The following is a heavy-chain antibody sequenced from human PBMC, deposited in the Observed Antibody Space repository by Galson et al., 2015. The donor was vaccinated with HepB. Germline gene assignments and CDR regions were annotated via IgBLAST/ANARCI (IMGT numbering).Heavy chain of an antibody. Sequence: SLRLSCAASGFTFSSYGMHWVRQAPGKGLEWVAVISYDGSNKYYADSVKGRFTISRDNPKNTLYLQMNSLRAEDTAVYYCAKDIKTGDFYYYGMGVWGQGATVPV. J-gene: IGHJ6*02. CDR1: GFTFSSYG. CDR2: ISYDGSNK. CDR3: AKDIKTGDFYYYGMGV. V-gene: IGHV3-30*18. D-gene: IGHD3-10*01.